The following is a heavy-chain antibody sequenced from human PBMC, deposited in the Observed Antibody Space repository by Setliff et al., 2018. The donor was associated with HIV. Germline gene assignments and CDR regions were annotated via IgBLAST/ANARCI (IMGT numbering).Heavy chain of an antibody. CDR3: ARLSKYYDFWTPNY. V-gene: IGHV5-51*01. Sequence: GESLKISCKGSGYSFTSYWIAWLRQMPGNGLEWVGLIWPDDSDTIYSPSFQGQVTLSADKSITTVYLQWSSLEAPDTAMYYCARLSKYYDFWTPNYWGQGTLVTVSS. CDR1: GYSFTSYW. D-gene: IGHD3-3*01. CDR2: IWPDDSDT. J-gene: IGHJ4*02.